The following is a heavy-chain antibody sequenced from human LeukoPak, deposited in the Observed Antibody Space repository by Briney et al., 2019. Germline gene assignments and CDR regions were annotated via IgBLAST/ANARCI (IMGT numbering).Heavy chain of an antibody. Sequence: ASVKASCKASGYTFTSYAMNWVRQVPGQGLEWMGWINTNTGNPTYAQGFTGRFVFSLDTSVSTAYLEISSLKAEDTAVYYCARDSHILNYWGQGTLVTVSS. V-gene: IGHV7-4-1*02. J-gene: IGHJ4*02. CDR3: ARDSHILNY. CDR1: GYTFTSYA. D-gene: IGHD2-15*01. CDR2: INTNTGNP.